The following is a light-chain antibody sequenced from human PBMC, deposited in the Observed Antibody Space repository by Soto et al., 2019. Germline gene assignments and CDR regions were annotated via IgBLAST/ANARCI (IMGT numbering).Light chain of an antibody. J-gene: IGKJ1*01. Sequence: EIVMTPSPATLSVSPGERATLSCRASQSVDSNLAWYQQKPGQGPRLLIYGASSRSTGIPARFSGSGSGTEFTLSISSLQSEDVAVYYCQDYSTWLWTLGQGNKVEIK. CDR3: QDYSTWLWT. CDR2: GAS. CDR1: QSVDSN. V-gene: IGKV3-15*01.